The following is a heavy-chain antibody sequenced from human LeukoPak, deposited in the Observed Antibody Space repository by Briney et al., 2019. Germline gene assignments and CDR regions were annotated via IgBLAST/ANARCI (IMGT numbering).Heavy chain of an antibody. CDR2: FDPEDGET. Sequence: ASVKVSCKVSGYTLTELSMHWVRQAPGKGLEWMGGFDPEDGETIYAQKFQGRVTMTEDTSTDTAYMELSSLRSEDTAVYYCATDMGTYYDILTGYGTGFDPWGQGTLVTVSS. D-gene: IGHD3-9*01. J-gene: IGHJ5*02. CDR1: GYTLTELS. CDR3: ATDMGTYYDILTGYGTGFDP. V-gene: IGHV1-24*01.